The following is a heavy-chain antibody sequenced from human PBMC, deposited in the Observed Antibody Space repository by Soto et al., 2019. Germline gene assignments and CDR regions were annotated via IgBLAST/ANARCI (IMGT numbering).Heavy chain of an antibody. V-gene: IGHV3-7*03. CDR2: IKQDGSEK. D-gene: IGHD7-27*01. CDR1: GFTFSSYW. J-gene: IGHJ5*02. Sequence: GGSLRLSCAASGFTFSSYWMSWVRQAPGKGLEWVANIKQDGSEKYYVDSVKGRFTISRDNAKNSLYLQMNSLRAEDTAVYYCARVGLTGEIWFDPWGQGTLVTVSS. CDR3: ARVGLTGEIWFDP.